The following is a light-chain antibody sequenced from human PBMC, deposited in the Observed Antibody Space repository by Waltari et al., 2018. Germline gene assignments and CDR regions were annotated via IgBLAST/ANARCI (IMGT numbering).Light chain of an antibody. CDR2: EVS. CDR1: SSDVGGYKY. Sequence: QSALTQPPSASGSPGQSVTISCTGTSSDVGGYKYVSWYQQHPGNAPKLMIYEVSKRPSGIPDRFSGSSSRNTASLTITGAQAEDEADYYCSCRDNSGFRHVFGTGTKVTV. CDR3: SCRDNSGFRHV. V-gene: IGLV2-8*01. J-gene: IGLJ1*01.